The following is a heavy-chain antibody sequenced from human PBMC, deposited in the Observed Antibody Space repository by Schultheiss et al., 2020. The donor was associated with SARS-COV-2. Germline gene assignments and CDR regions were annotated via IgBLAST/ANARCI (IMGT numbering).Heavy chain of an antibody. CDR2: ISSSSSYT. CDR3: ARSSSGPAEYFQH. V-gene: IGHV3-11*03. D-gene: IGHD3-22*01. CDR1: GFTFSDYY. Sequence: GGSLRLSCAASGFTFSDYYMSWIRQAPGKGLEWVSYISSSSSYTNYADSVKGRFTISRDNAKNSLYLQMNSLRAEDTAVYYCARSSSGPAEYFQHWGQGTLVTVSS. J-gene: IGHJ1*01.